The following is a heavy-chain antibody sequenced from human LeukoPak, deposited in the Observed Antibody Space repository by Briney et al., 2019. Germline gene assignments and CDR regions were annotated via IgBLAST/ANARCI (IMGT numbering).Heavy chain of an antibody. Sequence: GGSLRLSCAASEFTFSNYTMNWVRQAPGKGLEWVSSISSSSSYIYSADSVKGRFTISRDNAKNSLYLQMNSLRAEDTAVYYCARDRSGWYPENYSDYWGQGTLVTVSS. CDR2: ISSSSSYI. V-gene: IGHV3-21*01. CDR3: ARDRSGWYPENYSDY. CDR1: EFTFSNYT. D-gene: IGHD6-19*01. J-gene: IGHJ4*02.